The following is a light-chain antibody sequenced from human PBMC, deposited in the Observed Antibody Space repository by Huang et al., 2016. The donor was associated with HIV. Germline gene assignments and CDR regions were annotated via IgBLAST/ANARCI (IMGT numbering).Light chain of an antibody. CDR1: QSVRDN. Sequence: EVLMTQSPVTLSESPGGRVTISCWASQSVRDNFAWFQQKPGQAPRLLVHGSSTRATGVPARFSGSGSGTGFTLTITSLQSEDYAVYYCQQYYTWPRTFGQGTRVE. V-gene: IGKV3-15*01. J-gene: IGKJ1*01. CDR3: QQYYTWPRT. CDR2: GSS.